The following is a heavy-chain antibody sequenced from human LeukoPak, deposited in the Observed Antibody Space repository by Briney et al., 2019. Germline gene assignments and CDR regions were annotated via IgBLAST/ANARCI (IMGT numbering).Heavy chain of an antibody. CDR3: ARGPREKLWTRMFDY. CDR1: GGSISSYY. D-gene: IGHD3-10*01. J-gene: IGHJ4*02. V-gene: IGHV4-59*01. CDR2: IYYRGNT. Sequence: SETLSLTCTVSGGSISSYYWSWIRQSPGKGLEWIGYIYYRGNTNYDPSLKSRVTISVDTSKNQFSLKLSSVTAADTAVYYCARGPREKLWTRMFDYWGQGTLVTVSS.